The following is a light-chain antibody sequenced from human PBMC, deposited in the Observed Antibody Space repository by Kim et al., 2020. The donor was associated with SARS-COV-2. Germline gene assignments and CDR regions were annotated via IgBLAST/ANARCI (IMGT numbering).Light chain of an antibody. V-gene: IGLV2-11*01. CDR1: SSDVGGYKY. J-gene: IGLJ1*01. CDR3: CSYAGSYIFYV. CDR2: DVS. Sequence: QAVTLSCTGTSSDVGGYKYVSWYQQHPGKAPKLMIYDVSKRPSGVPDRFSGSKSGNAASLTISGLQAEDEADYYCCSYAGSYIFYVFGTGTKVTVL.